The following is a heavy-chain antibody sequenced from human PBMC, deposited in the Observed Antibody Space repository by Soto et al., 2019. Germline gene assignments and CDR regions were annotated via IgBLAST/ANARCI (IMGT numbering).Heavy chain of an antibody. Sequence: QVQLVQSGAAVKKPGASVKVSCKAPGYTFTSYGITWVRQAPGQGLEWMGWISAYNGNTNYAQRLQGRVTMTTETSTSMAYMELRSLRSDDTAVYYCAREEYYDSTVMDYWGQGTLVTVSS. CDR3: AREEYYDSTVMDY. V-gene: IGHV1-18*01. CDR2: ISAYNGNT. D-gene: IGHD3-22*01. J-gene: IGHJ4*02. CDR1: GYTFTSYG.